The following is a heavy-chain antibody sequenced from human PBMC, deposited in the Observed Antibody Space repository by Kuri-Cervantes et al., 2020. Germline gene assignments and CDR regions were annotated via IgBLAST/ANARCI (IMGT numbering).Heavy chain of an antibody. Sequence: GESLKISCAASGFTFSSDGMHWVRQAPGRGLEWLSYISGNSITIYYADSVKGRFTISRDNARNSLYLQMNSLRAEDTAVYYCAREVGAGSYGDYLDYYYYMDVWGKGTTVTVSS. J-gene: IGHJ6*03. D-gene: IGHD4-17*01. CDR3: AREVGAGSYGDYLDYYYYMDV. CDR1: GFTFSSDG. CDR2: ISGNSITI. V-gene: IGHV3-48*01.